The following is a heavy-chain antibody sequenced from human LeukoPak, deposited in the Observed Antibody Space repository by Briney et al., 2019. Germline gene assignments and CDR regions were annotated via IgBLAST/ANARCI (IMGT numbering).Heavy chain of an antibody. V-gene: IGHV3-23*01. Sequence: GGSLRLSCAASGFTFSDYYMSWIRQAPGKGLEWVSTNSASGVNAYYADSVKGRFTISRDNSKNMVYLQMDSLRAEDTAVYYCALSGFGDRDHRGQGTLVTVSS. CDR1: GFTFSDYY. CDR3: ALSGFGDRDH. CDR2: NSASGVNA. D-gene: IGHD3-22*01. J-gene: IGHJ4*02.